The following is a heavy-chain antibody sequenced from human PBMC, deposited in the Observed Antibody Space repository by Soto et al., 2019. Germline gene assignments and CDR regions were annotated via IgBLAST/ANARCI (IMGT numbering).Heavy chain of an antibody. D-gene: IGHD3-16*02. V-gene: IGHV2-5*02. Sequence: QITLKESGPTLVKPTQTLTLTCTVSGFSLTTNGVGVAWIRQPPGKALECLALIYWDDDKRYSPSLESRLTITRDTSKSQVVLTMTTVDPEDTAAYYCAPRNIVTSGPDAFDFWGQGTMVTVSS. J-gene: IGHJ3*01. CDR3: APRNIVTSGPDAFDF. CDR1: GFSLTTNGVG. CDR2: IYWDDDK.